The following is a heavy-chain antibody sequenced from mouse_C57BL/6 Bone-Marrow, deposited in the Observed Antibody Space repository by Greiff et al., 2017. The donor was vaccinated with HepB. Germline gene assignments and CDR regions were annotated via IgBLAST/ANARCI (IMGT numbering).Heavy chain of an antibody. CDR3: TRCDYYYAMDY. CDR1: GFTFSDAW. J-gene: IGHJ4*01. V-gene: IGHV6-6*01. D-gene: IGHD2-13*01. CDR2: IRNKANNHAT. Sequence: EVMLVESGGGLVQPGGSMKLSCVASGFTFSDAWMDWVRQSPEKGLEWVAEIRNKANNHATYYAESVKGRFTISRDDSKSSVYLQMNSLRAEDTGIYYCTRCDYYYAMDYWGQGTSVTVSS.